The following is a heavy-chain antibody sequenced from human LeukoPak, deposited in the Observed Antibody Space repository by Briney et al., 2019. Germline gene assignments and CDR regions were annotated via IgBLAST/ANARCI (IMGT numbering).Heavy chain of an antibody. CDR1: GGSISTYY. D-gene: IGHD2-15*01. Sequence: SEPLSLTCSVSGGSISTYYWSWLRQPPGKGLEWIGYIYKSGSTNYNPSLKSRVTISVDTSKNQFSLKLSSVTAADTAVYYFARAAIVVVANYYFDSWGQGTLVTVSS. CDR3: ARAAIVVVANYYFDS. J-gene: IGHJ4*02. CDR2: IYKSGST. V-gene: IGHV4-59*01.